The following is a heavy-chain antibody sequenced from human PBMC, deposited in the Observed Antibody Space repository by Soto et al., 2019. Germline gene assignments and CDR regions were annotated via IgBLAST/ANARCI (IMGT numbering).Heavy chain of an antibody. D-gene: IGHD2-21*02. CDR3: ARSTKLVTGAFDI. V-gene: IGHV3-53*01. Sequence: GGSLRLSCAASGFTVSSNYMSWVRQAPGKGLEWVSVIYSGGSTYYADSVKGRFTISRDNSKNTLYLQMNSLRAEATAVYYCARSTKLVTGAFDIWGQGTMVTVSS. CDR1: GFTVSSNY. CDR2: IYSGGST. J-gene: IGHJ3*02.